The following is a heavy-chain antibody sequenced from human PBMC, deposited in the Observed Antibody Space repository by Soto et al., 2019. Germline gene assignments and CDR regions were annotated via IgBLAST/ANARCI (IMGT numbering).Heavy chain of an antibody. Sequence: VGSLRLSCAASGFTFSTYWMHWIRQVPGKGLEWVSRINSDASHTYYADSVKGRFTISRDNAKNTLHLEMNSLRAEDTAVYYCARGSYGSGSYTPTHNWFDPWGQGTLVTVSS. V-gene: IGHV3-74*01. J-gene: IGHJ5*02. CDR2: INSDASHT. D-gene: IGHD3-10*01. CDR3: ARGSYGSGSYTPTHNWFDP. CDR1: GFTFSTYW.